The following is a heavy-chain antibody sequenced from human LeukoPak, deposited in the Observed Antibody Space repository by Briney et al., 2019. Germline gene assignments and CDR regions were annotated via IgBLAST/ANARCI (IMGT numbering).Heavy chain of an antibody. CDR1: GFTFSDHY. CDR2: IYYTGPT. CDR3: ARVSGYHWESSYDY. J-gene: IGHJ4*02. Sequence: PGGSLRLSCAASGFTFSDHYMDWVRQAPGKGLEWIGNIYYTGPTYYNASLESRVTISLDTSKNQFSLKLSSVTAADTAVYYCARVSGYHWESSYDYWGQGTLVTVSS. D-gene: IGHD5-12*01. V-gene: IGHV4-38-2*01.